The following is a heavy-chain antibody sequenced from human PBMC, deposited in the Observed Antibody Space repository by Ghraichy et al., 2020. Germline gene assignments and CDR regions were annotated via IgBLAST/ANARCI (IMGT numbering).Heavy chain of an antibody. V-gene: IGHV3-49*03. CDR3: TRDIPQDGPQQPDHEYYYYYYGMDV. Sequence: GGSLRLSCTASGFTFGDYAMSWFRQAPGKGLEWVGFIRSKAYGGTTEYAASVKGRFTISRDDSKSIAYLQMNSLKTEDTAVYYCTRDIPQDGPQQPDHEYYYYYYGMDVWGQGTTVTVSS. CDR2: IRSKAYGGTT. D-gene: IGHD6-13*01. J-gene: IGHJ6*02. CDR1: GFTFGDYA.